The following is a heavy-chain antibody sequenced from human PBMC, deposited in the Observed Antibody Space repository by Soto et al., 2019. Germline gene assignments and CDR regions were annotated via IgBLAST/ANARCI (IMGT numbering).Heavy chain of an antibody. D-gene: IGHD2-2*01. J-gene: IGHJ6*02. CDR3: AREVVVPARDYYYGMDV. V-gene: IGHV4-4*07. CDR2: IYTSGST. Sequence: SETLSLTCTVSGGSISSYYWSWIRQPAGKGLEWIGRIYTSGSTNYNPSLKSRVTMSVDTSKNQFSLKLSSVTAADTAVYYCAREVVVPARDYYYGMDVWGQGTTVTVSS. CDR1: GGSISSYY.